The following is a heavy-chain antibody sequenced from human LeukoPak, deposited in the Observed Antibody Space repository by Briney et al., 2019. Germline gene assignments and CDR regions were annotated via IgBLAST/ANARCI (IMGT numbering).Heavy chain of an antibody. D-gene: IGHD2-15*01. Sequence: PGGSLRLSCAASGFTFSSYAMSWVRQAPGKGLEWVSAISGSGGSTYYADSVKGRFTISRDNSKNTLYLQMNSLRAEDTAVYYCAKEKVVVAATPYDYFDYWGQGTLVTVSS. CDR2: ISGSGGST. CDR1: GFTFSSYA. V-gene: IGHV3-23*01. CDR3: AKEKVVVAATPYDYFDY. J-gene: IGHJ4*02.